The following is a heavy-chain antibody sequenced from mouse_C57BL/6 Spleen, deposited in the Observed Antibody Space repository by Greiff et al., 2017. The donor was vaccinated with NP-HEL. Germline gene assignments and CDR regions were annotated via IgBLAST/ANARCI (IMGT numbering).Heavy chain of an antibody. V-gene: IGHV1-61*01. D-gene: IGHD2-1*01. CDR1: GYTFTSYW. CDR2: IYPSDSET. Sequence: VQLQQPGAELVRPGSSVKLSCKASGYTFTSYWMDWVKQRPGQGLEWIGNIYPSDSETHYNQKFKDKATLTVDESSSTAYMQLSSLTSEDSAVYYCARRGNLYYFDYWGQGTTLTVSS. CDR3: ARRGNLYYFDY. J-gene: IGHJ2*01.